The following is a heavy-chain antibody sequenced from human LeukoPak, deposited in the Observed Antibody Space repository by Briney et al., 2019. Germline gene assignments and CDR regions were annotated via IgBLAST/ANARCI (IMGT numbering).Heavy chain of an antibody. CDR2: IYYSGST. D-gene: IGHD3-10*01. J-gene: IGHJ4*02. CDR1: GGSISRYY. CDR3: ARDYYDSGSSAL. V-gene: IGHV4-59*01. Sequence: MASETLSLTCTVSGGSISRYYWSWIRQPPGKGLEWIGNIYYSGSTNYNPSLKSRVTISVDTSKNQFSLKVTSVTAADTAVYYCARDYYDSGSSALWGQGTLVAVSS.